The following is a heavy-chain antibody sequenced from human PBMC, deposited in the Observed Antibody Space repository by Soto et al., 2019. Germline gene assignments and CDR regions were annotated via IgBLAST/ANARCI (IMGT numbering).Heavy chain of an antibody. V-gene: IGHV4-28*01. CDR1: GYSISSSNW. D-gene: IGHD1-26*01. J-gene: IGHJ4*02. CDR2: IYYSGTT. Sequence: SETLSLTCAVSGYSISSSNWWGWIRQPPGKGLEWIGYIYYSGTTFYNPSLKSRVTMSVDTSKNQFSLKLTSVTAVDTAVYYCARREIQGPIDYWGQGTLVTVS. CDR3: ARREIQGPIDY.